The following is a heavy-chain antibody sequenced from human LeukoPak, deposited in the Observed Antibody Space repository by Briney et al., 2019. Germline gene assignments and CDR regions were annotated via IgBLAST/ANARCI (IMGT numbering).Heavy chain of an antibody. Sequence: PGGSLRLSCAASGFSFSTSGRHWVRQAPGKGLEWVAVTWFDGSKKYYADSVKGRFTISRDNSKNTLYLEMNSLRAEDTAVYYCARTLGDEGGSWGQGTLVTVSS. V-gene: IGHV3-33*01. CDR2: TWFDGSKK. CDR1: GFSFSTSG. CDR3: ARTLGDEGGS. D-gene: IGHD4-17*01. J-gene: IGHJ5*02.